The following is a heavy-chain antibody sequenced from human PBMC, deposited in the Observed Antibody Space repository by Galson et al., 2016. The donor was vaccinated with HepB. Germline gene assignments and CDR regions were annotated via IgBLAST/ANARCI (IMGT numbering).Heavy chain of an antibody. J-gene: IGHJ3*02. CDR1: GGTFSSNA. CDR3: ASPRYGSGTLGAFDI. Sequence: SVKVSCKASGGTFSSNALSWVRQAPGQGLEWMGGIIPIFDTANYAQKFQGRVTITADEPTSTAYMELSSLRSEDTAVYYCASPRYGSGTLGAFDIWGQGTMVIVSS. CDR2: IIPIFDTA. D-gene: IGHD3-10*01. V-gene: IGHV1-69*13.